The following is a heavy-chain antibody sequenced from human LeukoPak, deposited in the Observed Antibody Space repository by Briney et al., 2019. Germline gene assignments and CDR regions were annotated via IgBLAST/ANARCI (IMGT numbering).Heavy chain of an antibody. CDR2: IYYSGST. Sequence: SETLSLTCTVSGGSISSSSYYWGWIRQPPGKGLEWIGSIYYSGSTYYNPSLKSRVTISVDTSKNQFSLKLSSVTAADTAVYYCARAGERLDYVWGSYRFDYWGQGTLVTVSS. CDR3: ARAGERLDYVWGSYRFDY. V-gene: IGHV4-39*07. J-gene: IGHJ4*02. D-gene: IGHD3-16*02. CDR1: GGSISSSSYY.